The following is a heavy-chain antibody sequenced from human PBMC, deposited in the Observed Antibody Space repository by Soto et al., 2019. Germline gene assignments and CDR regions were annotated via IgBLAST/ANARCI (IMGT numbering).Heavy chain of an antibody. V-gene: IGHV3-30-3*01. CDR2: ISYDGSNK. J-gene: IGHJ4*02. Sequence: PGGSLRLSCAASGFTFSSYAMHWVRQAPGKGLEWVAVISYDGSNKYYADSVKGRFTISRDNSKNTLYLQMNSLRAEDTAVYYCARENYGDIFPGYISYFDYWGQGTLVTVSS. CDR1: GFTFSSYA. D-gene: IGHD4-17*01. CDR3: ARENYGDIFPGYISYFDY.